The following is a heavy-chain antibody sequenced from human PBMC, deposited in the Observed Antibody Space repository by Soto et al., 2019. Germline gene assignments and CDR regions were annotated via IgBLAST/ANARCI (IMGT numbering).Heavy chain of an antibody. CDR2: IKQDGSEK. CDR1: GFTFNSYW. Sequence: EVQLVESGGGLVQPGGSLRLSCAASGFTFNSYWMSWVRQAPGKGLEWVANIKQDGSEKYYVDSVKGRFTISRDNAKNSMYLQMNILRDYDTAVYCCARGYDIWIAYGPYFARWGQGTLVNVSS. V-gene: IGHV3-7*05. CDR3: ARGYDIWIAYGPYFAR. J-gene: IGHJ5*02. D-gene: IGHD3-3*01.